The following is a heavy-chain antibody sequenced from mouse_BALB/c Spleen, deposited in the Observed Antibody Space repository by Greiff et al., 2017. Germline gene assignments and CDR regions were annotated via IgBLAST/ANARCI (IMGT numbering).Heavy chain of an antibody. Sequence: QVQLQQSGAELAKPGASVKMSCKASGYTFTSYWMHWVKQRPGQGLEWIGYINPSTGYTEYNQKFKDKATLTADKSSSTAYMQLSSLTSEDSAVYYCARTGAGTFLYAMDYWGQGTSVTVSS. CDR3: ARTGAGTFLYAMDY. D-gene: IGHD4-1*01. CDR1: GYTFTSYW. V-gene: IGHV1-7*01. CDR2: INPSTGYT. J-gene: IGHJ4*01.